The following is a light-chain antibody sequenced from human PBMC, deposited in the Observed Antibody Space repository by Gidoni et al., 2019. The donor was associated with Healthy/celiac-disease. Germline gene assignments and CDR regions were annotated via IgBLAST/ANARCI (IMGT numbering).Light chain of an antibody. CDR3: QQLSSSPLT. CDR2: AAS. CDR1: QGISSY. V-gene: IGKV1-9*01. J-gene: IGKJ3*01. Sequence: DIQLTQSPSFLSVSVGDRVTITCRASQGISSYLAWYQQKPGKAPKLLIYAASTLQGGVPSRFSGSGSGTEFTLTISSLQPEDFATYSCQQLSSSPLTFGPGTKVDIK.